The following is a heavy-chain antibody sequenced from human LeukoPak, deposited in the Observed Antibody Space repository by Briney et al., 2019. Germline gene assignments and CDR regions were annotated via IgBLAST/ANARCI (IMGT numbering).Heavy chain of an antibody. CDR2: IYHSGST. V-gene: IGHV4-38-2*02. J-gene: IGHJ4*02. CDR3: TRNPTDGYYYFDY. CDR1: GYSISSAYY. Sequence: SETLSLTCTVSGYSISSAYYWGWIRQPPGKGLEWIGSIYHSGSTYYNPSLKNRVTISVDTSNNQFSLKLSSVTAADTAVYYCTRNPTDGYYYFDYWGQGMLVTVSS. D-gene: IGHD2-21*01.